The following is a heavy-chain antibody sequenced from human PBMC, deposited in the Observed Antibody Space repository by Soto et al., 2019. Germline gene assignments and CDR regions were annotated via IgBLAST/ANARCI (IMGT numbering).Heavy chain of an antibody. D-gene: IGHD2-2*01. CDR1: GASMSTNHW. J-gene: IGHJ3*02. Sequence: QVQLQESGPGLVKPSGTLSLTCAVSGASMSTNHWWSWVRQSPGKGLEWIGEIYPSGSTNYNPSLRGRVTFSVDKSKSQFSRRLNSLTAADTAVYFCARDYCSSTSCYGRTAFDIWGRGTLVTVS. CDR2: IYPSGST. V-gene: IGHV4-4*02. CDR3: ARDYCSSTSCYGRTAFDI.